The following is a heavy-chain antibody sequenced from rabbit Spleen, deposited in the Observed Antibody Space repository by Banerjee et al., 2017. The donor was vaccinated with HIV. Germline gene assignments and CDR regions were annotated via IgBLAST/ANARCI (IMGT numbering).Heavy chain of an antibody. V-gene: IGHV1S40*01. CDR2: IYTGNGRI. J-gene: IGHJ3*01. CDR3: ARDNTTNSGWYELDL. CDR1: GFSFSSGYD. Sequence: QQLVESGGGLVKPGASLTLTCKASGFSFSSGYDMCWVRQAPGKGLEWIACIYTGNGRIYYASWAKGRFTITKTSSATVTLQMTSLTAADMATYFCARDNTTNSGWYELDLWGQGTLVTV. D-gene: IGHD1-1*01.